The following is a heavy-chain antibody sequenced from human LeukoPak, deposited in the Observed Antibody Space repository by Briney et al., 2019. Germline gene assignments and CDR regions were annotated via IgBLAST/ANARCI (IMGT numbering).Heavy chain of an antibody. CDR1: GFTFSSYW. Sequence: GGSLRLSCAASGFTFSSYWMHWVRQAPGKGLVWVSRINSDGSSTSYADSVKGRFTISRDNAKNTLYLQMNSLRAEDTAVYYCARSFRSSGSENFDYWAREPWSPSPQ. J-gene: IGHJ4*02. D-gene: IGHD3-10*01. CDR3: ARSFRSSGSENFDY. V-gene: IGHV3-74*01. CDR2: INSDGSST.